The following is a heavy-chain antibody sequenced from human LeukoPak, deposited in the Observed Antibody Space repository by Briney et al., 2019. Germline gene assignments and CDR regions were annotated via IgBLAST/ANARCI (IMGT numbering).Heavy chain of an antibody. Sequence: GGSLRLSCAASGFTFSSYAMHWVRQAPGEGLEWVAVISYDGSNKYYADSVEGRFTISRDNSKNTLYLQMNSLRAEDTAVYYCASLPPGIAAAGTEFDYWGQGTLVTVSS. J-gene: IGHJ4*02. D-gene: IGHD6-13*01. CDR3: ASLPPGIAAAGTEFDY. CDR1: GFTFSSYA. V-gene: IGHV3-30-3*01. CDR2: ISYDGSNK.